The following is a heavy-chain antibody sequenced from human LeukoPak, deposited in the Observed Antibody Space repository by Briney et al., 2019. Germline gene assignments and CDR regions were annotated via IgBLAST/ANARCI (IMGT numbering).Heavy chain of an antibody. J-gene: IGHJ6*02. CDR1: GFTFSSYS. V-gene: IGHV3-21*01. D-gene: IGHD5-18*01. Sequence: GGSLRLSCAASGFTFSSYSMNWVRQAPGKGLERVSSISSSSSYIYYADSVKGRFTISRDNAKNSLYLQMNSLRAEDTAVYYCARDRDTAMFRYYYYYGMDVWGQGTTVTVSS. CDR3: ARDRDTAMFRYYYYYGMDV. CDR2: ISSSSSYI.